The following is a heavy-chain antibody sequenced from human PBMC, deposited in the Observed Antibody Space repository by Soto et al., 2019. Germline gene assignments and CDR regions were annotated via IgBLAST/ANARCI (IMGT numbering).Heavy chain of an antibody. CDR2: ISSSSNTI. CDR3: ARVGAATGSRWWFDP. V-gene: IGHV3-48*02. D-gene: IGHD1-1*01. J-gene: IGHJ5*02. CDR1: GFTFSSYS. Sequence: EVQLVESGGGLVQPGGSLRLSCAASGFTFSSYSMNWVRQAPGKGLEWVSYISSSSNTIYYADSVKGRFTISRDNAKNSLDLQMNSLRDEDTAVYYCARVGAATGSRWWFDPWGQGTLVTVSS.